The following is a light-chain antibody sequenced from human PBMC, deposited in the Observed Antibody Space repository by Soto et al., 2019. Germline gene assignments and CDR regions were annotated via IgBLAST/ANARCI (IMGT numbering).Light chain of an antibody. CDR2: LNSDGSH. CDR1: SGHSTYT. CDR3: QTWGTASQV. J-gene: IGLJ2*01. Sequence: QSVLTQSPSASASLGASVRLTCTLSSGHSTYTIAWHQQQPEKGPRYLMKLNSDGSHSKGDGIPDRFSDSSSGAERYLTISSLQSEDEADYSCQTWGTASQVFGGGTKLTVL. V-gene: IGLV4-69*01.